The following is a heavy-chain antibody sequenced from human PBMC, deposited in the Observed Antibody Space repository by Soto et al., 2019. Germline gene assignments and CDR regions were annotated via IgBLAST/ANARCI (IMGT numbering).Heavy chain of an antibody. CDR2: ISAYNGYT. Sequence: QVQLVQSGAEVKKPGASVKVSCKASGYTFSSYHISWVRQAPGQGLEWMGWISAYNGYTNYAQKLQGRDTMTKDASTSTAYMELRSLSSDDTAVYYCARDGPPTDYWGQGTLVTVSS. V-gene: IGHV1-18*01. J-gene: IGHJ4*02. CDR3: ARDGPPTDY. CDR1: GYTFSSYH.